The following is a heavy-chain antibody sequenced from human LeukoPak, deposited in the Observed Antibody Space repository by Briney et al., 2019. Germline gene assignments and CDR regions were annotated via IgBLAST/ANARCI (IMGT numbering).Heavy chain of an antibody. CDR1: GGTFSSYA. V-gene: IGHV1-69*05. Sequence: SVKVSCKASGGTFSSYAISWVRQAPGQGLEWMVRIIPIFGTANYAQKFQGRVTITTDESTSTAYMELSSLRSEDTAVYYCARIRHYYDSIGPFDYWGQGTLVTVSS. J-gene: IGHJ4*02. D-gene: IGHD3-22*01. CDR3: ARIRHYYDSIGPFDY. CDR2: IIPIFGTA.